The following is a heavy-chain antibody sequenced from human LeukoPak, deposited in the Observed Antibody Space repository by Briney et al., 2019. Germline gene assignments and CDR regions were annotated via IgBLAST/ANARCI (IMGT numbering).Heavy chain of an antibody. CDR2: ISYDESNK. Sequence: GRSLRLSCAASGFTFSSYAMHWVRQAPGKGLEWVAVISYDESNKYYTDSVKGRITISRDNSKNTLYLQMNSLRTEDTAVYFCARPPIYCSSTSCFQADYWGQGTLVTVSS. CDR3: ARPPIYCSSTSCFQADY. J-gene: IGHJ4*02. CDR1: GFTFSSYA. D-gene: IGHD2-2*01. V-gene: IGHV3-30-3*01.